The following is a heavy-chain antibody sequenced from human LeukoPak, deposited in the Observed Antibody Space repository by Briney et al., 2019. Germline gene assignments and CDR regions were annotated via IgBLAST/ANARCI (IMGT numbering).Heavy chain of an antibody. CDR1: GGSISSGDYH. Sequence: PSQTLSLTCTVSGGSISSGDYHWSWIRQPPGKGLEWIGYIYYSGSTNYNPSLKSRVTISVDTSKNQFSLKLSSVTAADTAVYYCAREYYSGGVWGSYPQVFIGDYGMDVWGQGTTVTVSS. V-gene: IGHV4-61*08. J-gene: IGHJ6*02. D-gene: IGHD3-16*02. CDR2: IYYSGST. CDR3: AREYYSGGVWGSYPQVFIGDYGMDV.